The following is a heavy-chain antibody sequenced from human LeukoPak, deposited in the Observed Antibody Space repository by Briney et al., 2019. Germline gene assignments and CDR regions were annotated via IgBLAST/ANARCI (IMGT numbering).Heavy chain of an antibody. CDR2: IYYSGST. Sequence: SETLSLTCTVSGVSISSDSYYWAWIRQPPGKGLEWIASIYYSGSTYYNPSLKSRVTISVDTSRNQFSLKLSSVTAADTAVYYCARDFSFVSPDIVVVPAAITLGYWGQGTLVTVSS. CDR1: GVSISSDSYY. J-gene: IGHJ4*02. D-gene: IGHD2-2*02. CDR3: ARDFSFVSPDIVVVPAAITLGY. V-gene: IGHV4-39*02.